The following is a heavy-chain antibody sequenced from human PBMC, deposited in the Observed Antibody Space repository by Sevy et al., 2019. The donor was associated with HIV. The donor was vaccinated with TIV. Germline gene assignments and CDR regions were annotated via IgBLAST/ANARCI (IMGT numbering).Heavy chain of an antibody. CDR1: GFTFDDYG. CDR2: ISWNSRSI. CDR3: PKDIAVAGPLLDYFDY. Sequence: GGSLRLSCAASGFTFDDYGMHWVRQAPGKGLEWVSGISWNSRSIGYADFVKGRFTISRDSAKNSLYLQMNSLRPEDTALYYCPKDIAVAGPLLDYFDYWGQGTLVTVSS. D-gene: IGHD6-19*01. V-gene: IGHV3-9*01. J-gene: IGHJ4*02.